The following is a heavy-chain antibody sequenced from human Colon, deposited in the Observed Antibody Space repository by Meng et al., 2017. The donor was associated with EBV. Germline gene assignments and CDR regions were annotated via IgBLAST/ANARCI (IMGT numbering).Heavy chain of an antibody. CDR3: ARPKNFDY. V-gene: IGHV3-11*01. CDR2: ISSSGTTI. Sequence: QGQVVGPGGGLVKPGGALRLAFAASGFTFMDYYMSWIRQAPGKGLEWVSYISSSGTTINYADSVKGRFTISRDNAKNSLYLQMNSLRAEDTAVYYCARPKNFDYWGQGTLVTVSS. CDR1: GFTFMDYY. J-gene: IGHJ4*02.